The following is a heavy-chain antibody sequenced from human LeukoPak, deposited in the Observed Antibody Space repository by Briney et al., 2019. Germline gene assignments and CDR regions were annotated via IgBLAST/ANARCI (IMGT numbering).Heavy chain of an antibody. Sequence: GGSLRLSCAASGFTVSNTFMSWGRHALGKGLEWVSLFYRVGTLIYADSVKWRFNISRANSKKTTSFKMNSMRSDATAVYYCARGSGWLDRWGQGTLVTVSS. D-gene: IGHD6-19*01. V-gene: IGHV3-53*01. CDR3: ARGSGWLDR. J-gene: IGHJ5*02. CDR1: GFTVSNTF. CDR2: FYRVGTL.